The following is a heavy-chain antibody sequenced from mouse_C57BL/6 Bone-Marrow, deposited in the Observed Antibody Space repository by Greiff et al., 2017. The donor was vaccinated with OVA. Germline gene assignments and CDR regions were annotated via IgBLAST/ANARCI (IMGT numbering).Heavy chain of an antibody. CDR3: AREDDYDWYFDV. V-gene: IGHV1-82*01. CDR1: GYAFSSSW. D-gene: IGHD2-4*01. Sequence: QVQLKESGPELVKPGASVKISCKASGYAFSSSWMNWVKQRPGKGLEWIGRIYPGDGDTNYNGKFKGKATLTADNSSSTAYMQLSSLTSEDSAVYFCAREDDYDWYFDVWGTGTTVTVSS. CDR2: IYPGDGDT. J-gene: IGHJ1*03.